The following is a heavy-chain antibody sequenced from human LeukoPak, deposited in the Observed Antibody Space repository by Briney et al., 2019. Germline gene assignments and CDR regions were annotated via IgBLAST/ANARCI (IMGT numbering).Heavy chain of an antibody. CDR2: IIPIFGTA. CDR1: GGTFSSYA. J-gene: IGHJ5*02. Sequence: GASVKVSCKASGGTFSSYAISWVRQAPGQGLEWMGGIIPIFGTANYAQKFQGRVTITADESTSTAYMELSSLRSEDTAVYYCARDFGRSSPYNWFDPWGQGTLVTVSS. D-gene: IGHD6-6*01. V-gene: IGHV1-69*13. CDR3: ARDFGRSSPYNWFDP.